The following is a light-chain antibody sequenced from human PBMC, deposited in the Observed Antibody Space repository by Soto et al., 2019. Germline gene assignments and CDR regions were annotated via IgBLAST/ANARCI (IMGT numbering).Light chain of an antibody. CDR3: QQLFDSPIT. J-gene: IGKJ5*01. V-gene: IGKV1-8*01. Sequence: AILMTQSPSSLSASPGDRVTITCRASQGISSYLAWYQQKPGKAPKLLIYAASTLQSGVPSRFSATVSGTEFSLTITSLQPEDFATYYCQQLFDSPITFGQGTRLEIK. CDR2: AAS. CDR1: QGISSY.